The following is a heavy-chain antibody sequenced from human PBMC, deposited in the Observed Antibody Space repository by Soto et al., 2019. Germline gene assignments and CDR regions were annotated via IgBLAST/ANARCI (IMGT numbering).Heavy chain of an antibody. J-gene: IGHJ6*02. CDR3: ASGKAATPYYYYGMDV. CDR2: ISSNGGST. D-gene: IGHD2-15*01. Sequence: GGSLRLSCAASGFTFSSYAMHWVRQAPGKGLEYVSAISSNGGSTYYANSVKGRFTISRDNSKNTLYLQMGSLRAEDVAVYYCASGKAATPYYYYGMDVWGQGTTVTVSS. CDR1: GFTFSSYA. V-gene: IGHV3-64*01.